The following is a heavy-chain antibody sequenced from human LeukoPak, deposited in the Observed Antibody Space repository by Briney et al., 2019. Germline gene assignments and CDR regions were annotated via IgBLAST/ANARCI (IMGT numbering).Heavy chain of an antibody. CDR3: ARQTYYDFWSGYYYYFDY. CDR1: GYSISSGYY. Sequence: PSETLSLTCAVSGYSISSGYYWGWIRQPPGKGLEWIGSIYHSGSTYYNPSLKSRVAISVDTSENQFSLKLSSVTAADTAVYYCARQTYYDFWSGYYYYFDYWGQGTLVTVSS. J-gene: IGHJ4*02. CDR2: IYHSGST. D-gene: IGHD3-3*01. V-gene: IGHV4-38-2*01.